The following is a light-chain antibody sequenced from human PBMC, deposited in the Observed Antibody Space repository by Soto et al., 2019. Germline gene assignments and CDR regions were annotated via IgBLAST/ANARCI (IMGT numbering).Light chain of an antibody. CDR2: GAS. Sequence: EIVLTQSPGTLSLSPGERATLSCRASQSVNSRYLAWYQQKPGQAPRLLIYGASSRATGIPDRFSGSGSGTDFTLTITRLEPEDFAVYYCQQYGSLPYTFGQGTKLEIK. CDR3: QQYGSLPYT. CDR1: QSVNSRY. V-gene: IGKV3-20*01. J-gene: IGKJ2*01.